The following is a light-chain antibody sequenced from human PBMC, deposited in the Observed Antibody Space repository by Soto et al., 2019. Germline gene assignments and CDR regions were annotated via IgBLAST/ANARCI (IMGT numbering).Light chain of an antibody. CDR1: QSINNIY. CDR2: DAS. CDR3: QQYNNCPPN. V-gene: IGKV3-15*01. J-gene: IGKJ5*01. Sequence: EIVWTQSPGTLSLSPGERATLSCRASQSINNIYLAWYHQKPGQAPKLLIFDASTRATGVPARFSGSGSGTEFTLTVSSLQSEDIAVYFCQQYNNCPPNFGQGTRLEIK.